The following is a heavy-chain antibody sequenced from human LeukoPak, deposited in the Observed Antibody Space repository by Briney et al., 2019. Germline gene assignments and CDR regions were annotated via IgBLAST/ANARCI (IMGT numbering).Heavy chain of an antibody. CDR2: IYPGDSDT. CDR1: GYSFTSYW. D-gene: IGHD3-10*01. CDR3: ARITMVRGGGNYGMDV. Sequence: GESLQISCKGSGYSFTSYWIGWVRQMPGKGLEWMGIIYPGDSDTRYSPSFQGQVTISADKSISTAYLQWSSLKASDTAMYYCARITMVRGGGNYGMDVWGQGTTVTVSS. V-gene: IGHV5-51*01. J-gene: IGHJ6*02.